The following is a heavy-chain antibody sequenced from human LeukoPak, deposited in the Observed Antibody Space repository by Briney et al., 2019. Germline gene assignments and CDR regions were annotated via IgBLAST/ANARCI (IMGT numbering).Heavy chain of an antibody. V-gene: IGHV3-23*01. J-gene: IGHJ4*02. D-gene: IGHD1-26*01. CDR2: ISDSAAKT. CDR1: GFTFSNFA. Sequence: PGGSLRLSCEVSGFTFSNFAMSWVRQAPVKGLEWISAISDSAAKTYYADSVKGRFTISRDNAKNTVFLQMNSLRAEDTALYYCAKEDHWTYSTAFDYWGQGTLVTVSS. CDR3: AKEDHWTYSTAFDY.